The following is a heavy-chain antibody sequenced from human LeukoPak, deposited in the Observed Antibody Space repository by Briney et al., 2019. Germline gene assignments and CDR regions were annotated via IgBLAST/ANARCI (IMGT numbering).Heavy chain of an antibody. D-gene: IGHD2-21*02. J-gene: IGHJ2*01. CDR3: ARKLLLRWYFDL. CDR1: GFTVSSNY. V-gene: IGHV3-66*01. Sequence: GGSLRLSCAASGFTVSSNYMSWVRQAPGKGLEWVSVIYNSGRTYYADSVKGRFTISRDNSKNTLYLQMNSLRAEDTAVYYCARKLLLRWYFDLWGRGTLVTVSS. CDR2: IYNSGRT.